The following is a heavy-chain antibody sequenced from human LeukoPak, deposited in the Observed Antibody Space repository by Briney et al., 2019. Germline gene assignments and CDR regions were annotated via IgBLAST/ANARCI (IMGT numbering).Heavy chain of an antibody. J-gene: IGHJ3*02. D-gene: IGHD1-26*01. CDR3: ARDRSGSYYDAFDI. Sequence: SQTLSLTCTVSGGSISSGSYYWSWIRQPAGKGLEWIGRIYTSGSTTYNSSLKSRVTISVDTSKNQFSLKLNSVTAADTAVYYCARDRSGSYYDAFDIWGQGTMVTVSS. CDR1: GGSISSGSYY. CDR2: IYTSGST. V-gene: IGHV4-61*02.